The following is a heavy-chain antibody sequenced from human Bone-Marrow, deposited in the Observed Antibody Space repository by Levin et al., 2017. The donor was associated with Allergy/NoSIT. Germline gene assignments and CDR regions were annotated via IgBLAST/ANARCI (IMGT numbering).Heavy chain of an antibody. V-gene: IGHV4-39*01. J-gene: IGHJ3*02. CDR3: VRHDRGYSDAFDI. Sequence: SPTLSLTCSVSGASIRGSIHYWGWIRQPPGKGLEWIGSIYYSGNTYYNPSLESRVTVAVDASKNQFSLKLNSVTAADTAVYSCVRHDRGYSDAFDIWGRGTLVTVSS. CDR2: IYYSGNT. D-gene: IGHD5-12*01. CDR1: GASIRGSIHY.